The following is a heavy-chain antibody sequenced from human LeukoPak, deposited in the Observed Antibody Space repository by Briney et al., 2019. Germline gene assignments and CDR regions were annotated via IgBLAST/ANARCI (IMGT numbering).Heavy chain of an antibody. Sequence: ASVKVSCKASGYTFTSYYMHWVRQAPGQGLEWMGIINPSGGSTSYAQKFQGRVTITADKPMSTDKSAYTVYMDLSSLTSDDTAVYYCARDENSGSVEFGFWGQGTLVIVSS. D-gene: IGHD3-10*01. CDR3: ARDENSGSVEFGF. J-gene: IGHJ1*01. CDR1: GYTFTSYY. V-gene: IGHV1-46*01. CDR2: INPSGGST.